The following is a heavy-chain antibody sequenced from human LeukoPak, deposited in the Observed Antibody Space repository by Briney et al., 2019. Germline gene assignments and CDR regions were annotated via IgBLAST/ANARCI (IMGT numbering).Heavy chain of an antibody. CDR3: AKDMWS. D-gene: IGHD2-21*01. Sequence: GGSLRLSCAASGFTFSSYAMSWVRQTPGKGLEWVSSIGGSGFTTYYADSVKGRFTISRDNSKNTLYLQMNGLRAEDTAVYYCAKDMWSGGQGTLVTVSS. CDR2: IGGSGFTT. CDR1: GFTFSSYA. J-gene: IGHJ4*02. V-gene: IGHV3-23*01.